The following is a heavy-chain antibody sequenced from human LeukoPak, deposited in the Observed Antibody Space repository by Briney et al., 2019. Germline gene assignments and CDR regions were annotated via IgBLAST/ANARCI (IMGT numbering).Heavy chain of an antibody. J-gene: IGHJ4*01. CDR3: ARDTNGDFDS. D-gene: IGHD2-8*01. CDR1: GFTFNTYG. V-gene: IGHV3-30*02. CDR2: IRYDGADK. Sequence: TGGSLRLSCAASGFTFNTYGMHWVCQAPDKGLEWVAFIRYDGADKYYADSVKGRFTISRDNAKNTLYLQINSLRAEDTAVYYCARDTNGDFDSWGHGTLITVSS.